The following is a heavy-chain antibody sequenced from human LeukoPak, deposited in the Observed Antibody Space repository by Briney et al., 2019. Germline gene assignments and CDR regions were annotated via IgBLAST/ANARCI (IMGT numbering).Heavy chain of an antibody. V-gene: IGHV4-34*01. CDR2: INHSGST. D-gene: IGHD3-3*01. J-gene: IGHJ5*02. CDR3: ARLRFLEWLFKPHGWFGP. CDR1: GGSFSGYY. Sequence: SETLSLTCAVYGGSFSGYYWSWIRQPPGKGLEWIGEINHSGSTNYNPSLKSRVTISVDTSKNQFSLKLSSVTAADTAVYYCARLRFLEWLFKPHGWFGPWGQGTLVTVSS.